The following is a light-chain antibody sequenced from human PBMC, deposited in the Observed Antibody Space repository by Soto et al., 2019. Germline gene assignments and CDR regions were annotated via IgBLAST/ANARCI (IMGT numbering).Light chain of an antibody. CDR3: SSYTSTSTGV. CDR1: SSDVGAYNY. V-gene: IGLV2-14*01. CDR2: EVS. J-gene: IGLJ1*01. Sequence: QSALTQPASVSGSPGQSITISCTGTSSDVGAYNYVSWYQQHPGKVPKLIIYEVSNRPSGVSNRFSGSKSGNTASLTISGLKAEDEADYYCSSYTSTSTGVFGTGTKLTVL.